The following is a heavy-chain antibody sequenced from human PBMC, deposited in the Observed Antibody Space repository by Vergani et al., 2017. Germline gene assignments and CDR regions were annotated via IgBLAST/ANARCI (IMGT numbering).Heavy chain of an antibody. CDR3: AKDPSVVVPAADY. V-gene: IGHV3-66*01. J-gene: IGHJ4*02. Sequence: EVQLVESGGGLVQPGGSLRLSCAASGFTVSSNYMSWVRQAPGKGLEWVSVIYSGGSTYYADSVKGRFTISRDNSKNTLYLQMNSLRAEDTAVYYCAKDPSVVVPAADYWGQGTLVTVSS. CDR1: GFTVSSNY. D-gene: IGHD2-2*01. CDR2: IYSGGST.